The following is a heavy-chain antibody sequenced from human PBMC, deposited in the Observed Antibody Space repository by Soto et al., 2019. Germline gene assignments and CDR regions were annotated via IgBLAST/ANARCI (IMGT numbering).Heavy chain of an antibody. Sequence: SQTLSLPCAISGDSVSSNSAAWNWIRQSPSRGLEWLGRTYYRSKWYKDYAVSVKSRITINPDTSKNQFSLQLNSVTPEDTAVYYCARVLYYYDSSGYYYVPYYYYGMDVWGQGTTVTVSS. V-gene: IGHV6-1*01. CDR2: TYYRSKWYK. CDR3: ARVLYYYDSSGYYYVPYYYYGMDV. CDR1: GDSVSSNSAA. J-gene: IGHJ6*02. D-gene: IGHD3-22*01.